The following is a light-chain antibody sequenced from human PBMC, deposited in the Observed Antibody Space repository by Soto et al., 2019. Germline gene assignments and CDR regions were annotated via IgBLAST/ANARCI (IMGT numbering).Light chain of an antibody. CDR1: SSDIGGYNF. CDR2: DVT. V-gene: IGLV2-14*03. Sequence: QSALTQPPSVSGSPGQSITISCTGTSSDIGGYNFVSWYQQHPGKAPKLMIYDVTNRPPGLSDRFSGSKSGNTASLTISGLQAEDEADYYCSSYTTSSTLVFGGGTKLTVL. CDR3: SSYTTSSTLV. J-gene: IGLJ3*02.